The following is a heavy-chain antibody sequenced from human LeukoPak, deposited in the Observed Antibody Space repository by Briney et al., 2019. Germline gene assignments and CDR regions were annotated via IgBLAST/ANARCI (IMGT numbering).Heavy chain of an antibody. V-gene: IGHV3-30*18. J-gene: IGHJ4*02. CDR3: AKDSSLAAADY. D-gene: IGHD6-13*01. CDR2: ISYDGSNK. Sequence: GRSLRLSCAASGFTFSNYGMHWVRQAPGKGLEWVAVISYDGSNKYYADSVKGRFTISRDNSKNTLYLQMNSLRAEDTAVYYCAKDSSLAAADYWGLGTLVTVSS. CDR1: GFTFSNYG.